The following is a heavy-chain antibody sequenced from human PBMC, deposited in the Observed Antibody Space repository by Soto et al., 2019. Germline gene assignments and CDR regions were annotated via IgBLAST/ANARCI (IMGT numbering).Heavy chain of an antibody. J-gene: IGHJ6*01. CDR1: GGSLSGNY. Sequence: SETLSLTCAVYGGSLSGNYWSWILQPPGKGLEWIGEINHGGSTNYNPSLKSRVTISVDTSKNQVSLKLRSVTAADTAVFYCARAPNNHDFLTGYWSVMDFWAQRTTVIVSA. CDR3: ARAPNNHDFLTGYWSVMDF. V-gene: IGHV4-34*01. D-gene: IGHD3-9*01. CDR2: INHGGST.